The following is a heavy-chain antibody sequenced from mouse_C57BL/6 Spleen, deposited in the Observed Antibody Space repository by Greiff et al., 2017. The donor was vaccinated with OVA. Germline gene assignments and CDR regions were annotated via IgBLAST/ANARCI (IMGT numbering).Heavy chain of an antibody. CDR2: INPSTGGT. D-gene: IGHD2-1*01. CDR1: GYSFTGYY. CDR3: ARSDLLRYFDY. Sequence: EVKLVESGPELVKPGASVKISCKASGYSFTGYYMNWVKQSPEKSLEWIGEINPSTGGTTYNQKFKAKATLTVDKSSSTAYMQLKSLTSEDSAVYYCARSDLLRYFDYWGQVTTLTVSS. V-gene: IGHV1-42*01. J-gene: IGHJ2*01.